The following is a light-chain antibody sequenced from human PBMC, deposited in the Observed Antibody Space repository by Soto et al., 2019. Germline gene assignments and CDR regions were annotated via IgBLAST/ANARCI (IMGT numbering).Light chain of an antibody. Sequence: EIVLTQSPGTLSLSPGERATLSCRASQSVSRSYLAWYQQKPGQAPRLLIYGASSRATGIPDRFSGSGSGTDFTLTISRLEPEDFAVYYCQQYGSYWTFGQGTKVEI. V-gene: IGKV3-20*01. CDR2: GAS. CDR1: QSVSRSY. CDR3: QQYGSYWT. J-gene: IGKJ1*01.